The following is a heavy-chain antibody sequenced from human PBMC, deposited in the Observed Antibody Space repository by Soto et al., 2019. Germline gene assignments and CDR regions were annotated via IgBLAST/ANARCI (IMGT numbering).Heavy chain of an antibody. V-gene: IGHV4-30-2*01. J-gene: IGHJ4*02. CDR2: IYHSGST. Sequence: QLQLQESGSGLVKPSQTLSLTCVVSGGSISSGGYSWSWIRQPPGKGLEWIGYIYHSGSTYYNPSLKSRVIISVDRSKNQFSLKLSSVTAADMAVYYCARENYFDGSGYYFDYWGQGTLVTVSS. D-gene: IGHD3-22*01. CDR3: ARENYFDGSGYYFDY. CDR1: GGSISSGGYS.